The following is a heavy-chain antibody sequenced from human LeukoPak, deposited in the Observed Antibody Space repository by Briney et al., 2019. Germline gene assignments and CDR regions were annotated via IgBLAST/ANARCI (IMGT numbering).Heavy chain of an antibody. Sequence: PGGSLRLSCAASGFTFSSYSMNWVRQAPGKGLEWVSSISSGSTYIYYADSVKGRFTISRDNAKNSLYLQMNGLRAEDTAVYYCARGIAIGAAGTEDYWGQGTLVTVSS. V-gene: IGHV3-21*01. CDR1: GFTFSSYS. J-gene: IGHJ4*02. CDR2: ISSGSTYI. D-gene: IGHD6-13*01. CDR3: ARGIAIGAAGTEDY.